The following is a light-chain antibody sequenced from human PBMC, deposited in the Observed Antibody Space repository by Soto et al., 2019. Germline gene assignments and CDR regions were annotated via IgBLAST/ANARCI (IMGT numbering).Light chain of an antibody. CDR3: QQYTSWPLIT. Sequence: IGLPQSRETLSLSPGERSTHWCISSQSISSYLAWYQQKPGQAPRLLIYGASSRATGISDRFSGSGSGTEFTLTISSLQSEDFAVYYCQQYTSWPLITFGQGTRLEIK. J-gene: IGKJ5*01. CDR1: QSISSY. V-gene: IGKV3D-15*01. CDR2: GAS.